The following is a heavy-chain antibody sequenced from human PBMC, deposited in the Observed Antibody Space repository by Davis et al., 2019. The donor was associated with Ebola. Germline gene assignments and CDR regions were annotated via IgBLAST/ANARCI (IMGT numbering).Heavy chain of an antibody. Sequence: GESLKISCKGSGYSFTTYWITWVRQMPGKGLEWMGRIDPSDSYTNYSPSFQGHVTISVDKSISTAYLQWSSLKASDTAMYYCARTLVRGWYGMDVWGQGTSVTVSS. V-gene: IGHV5-10-1*01. CDR1: GYSFTTYW. J-gene: IGHJ6*02. D-gene: IGHD3-10*01. CDR2: IDPSDSYT. CDR3: ARTLVRGWYGMDV.